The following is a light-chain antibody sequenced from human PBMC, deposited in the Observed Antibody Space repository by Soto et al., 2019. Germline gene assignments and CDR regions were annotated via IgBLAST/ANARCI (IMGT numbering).Light chain of an antibody. CDR1: TSNIGSYIL. V-gene: IGLV2-23*01. CDR3: CSYAGSSTYV. Sequence: QSALTQPASVSGSPGQSITISCTGTTSNIGSYILVSWYQQHPGKAPKLLIYEASTRPSGVSNRFSGSKSGNTASLTISGLQAEDEADYSCCSYAGSSTYVFGGGTKLTVL. J-gene: IGLJ2*01. CDR2: EAS.